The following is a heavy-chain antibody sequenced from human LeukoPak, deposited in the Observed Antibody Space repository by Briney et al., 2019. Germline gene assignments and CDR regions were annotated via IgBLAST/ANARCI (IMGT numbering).Heavy chain of an antibody. CDR3: AKADLYYYDSSGYDFDY. CDR1: GFTFSSYG. V-gene: IGHV3-30*02. J-gene: IGHJ4*02. Sequence: GGSLRLSCAASGFTFSSYGMHWVRQAPGKGLEWVAFIRYDGSNKYYADSVKGRFTISRDNSKNTLYLQMNSLRGEDTAVYYCAKADLYYYDSSGYDFDYWGQGTLVTVSS. D-gene: IGHD3-22*01. CDR2: IRYDGSNK.